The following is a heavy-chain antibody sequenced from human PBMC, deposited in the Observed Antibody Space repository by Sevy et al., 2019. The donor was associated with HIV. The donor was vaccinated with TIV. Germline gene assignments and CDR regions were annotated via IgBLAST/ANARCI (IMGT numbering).Heavy chain of an antibody. Sequence: GGSLRLSCAASGFTFDDYTMHWVRQPPGKGLEWVSLISWDGGSTYYADSVKGRFTISRDNSKNSLFLQMNSLGAEDTALYYCAKDMASEGGGAYYFDYWGQGTLVTVSS. D-gene: IGHD3-16*01. CDR2: ISWDGGST. J-gene: IGHJ4*02. V-gene: IGHV3-43*01. CDR1: GFTFDDYT. CDR3: AKDMASEGGGAYYFDY.